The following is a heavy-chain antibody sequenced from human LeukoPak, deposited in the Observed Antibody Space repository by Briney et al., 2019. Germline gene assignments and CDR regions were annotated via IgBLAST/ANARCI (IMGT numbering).Heavy chain of an antibody. CDR2: ISWNSGSI. J-gene: IGHJ3*02. V-gene: IGHV3-20*04. CDR1: GFTFSNAW. Sequence: GGSLRLSCAASGFTFSNAWMSWVRQAPGKGLEWVSGISWNSGSIGYADSVRGRFTISRDNAKNSLYLQMNSLRVEDTAVYYCTREGVGGFDTWGQGAMVTVPS. D-gene: IGHD3-16*01. CDR3: TREGVGGFDT.